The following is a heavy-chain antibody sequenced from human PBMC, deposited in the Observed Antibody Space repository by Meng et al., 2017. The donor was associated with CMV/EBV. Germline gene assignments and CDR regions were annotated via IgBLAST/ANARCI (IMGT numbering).Heavy chain of an antibody. J-gene: IGHJ6*02. V-gene: IGHV1-18*01. D-gene: IGHD3-3*01. CDR2: INAYNGNT. CDR3: ARDDWSGDFWSGYYSQPLSYYCGMDV. Sequence: WVRQAPGQGLEWMGWINAYNGNTNNAQKLQGRVTMTTDTSTSTAYMELRSLRSDDTAVYYCARDDWSGDFWSGYYSQPLSYYCGMDVWGQGTTVTVSS.